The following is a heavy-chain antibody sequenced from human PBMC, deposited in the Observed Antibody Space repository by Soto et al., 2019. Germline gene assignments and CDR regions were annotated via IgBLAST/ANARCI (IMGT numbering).Heavy chain of an antibody. Sequence: GASVKVSCKASGGTFSSYTISWVRQAPGQGLEWMGRIIPILGIANYAQKFQGRVTITADKSTSTAYMELSSLRSEDTAVYYCARDLGIAAAAPYYYYYMDVWGKGTTVTVSS. CDR2: IIPILGIA. D-gene: IGHD6-13*01. J-gene: IGHJ6*03. V-gene: IGHV1-69*04. CDR1: GGTFSSYT. CDR3: ARDLGIAAAAPYYYYYMDV.